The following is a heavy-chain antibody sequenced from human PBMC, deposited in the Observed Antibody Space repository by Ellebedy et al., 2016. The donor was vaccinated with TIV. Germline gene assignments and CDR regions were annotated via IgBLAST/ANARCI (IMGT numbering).Heavy chain of an antibody. V-gene: IGHV3-13*01. D-gene: IGHD3-16*01. J-gene: IGHJ4*02. CDR2: IGTAGDT. CDR3: ARGITSGGSY. Sequence: GESLKISCAASGFTFSSFDIHWVRQATGKGLEWVSAIGTAGDTYYPGSVKGRFTISRENAKNSLYLQMNSLRAEDTAVYYCARGITSGGSYWGQGTLVTISS. CDR1: GFTFSSFD.